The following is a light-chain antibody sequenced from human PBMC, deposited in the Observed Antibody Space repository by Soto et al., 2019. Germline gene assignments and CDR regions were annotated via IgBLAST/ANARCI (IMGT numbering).Light chain of an antibody. CDR2: GNI. V-gene: IGLV1-40*01. J-gene: IGLJ2*01. CDR1: SSSIGAGYD. Sequence: QSVLTQPPSVSGAPGQRVTISCTGSSSSIGAGYDVHWYQQLPGTAPKLLIYGNINRPSGVPDRFSGSKSGTSASLAITGLQAEDEADYYCQSYDTSLSGWIFGGGTKLTV. CDR3: QSYDTSLSGWI.